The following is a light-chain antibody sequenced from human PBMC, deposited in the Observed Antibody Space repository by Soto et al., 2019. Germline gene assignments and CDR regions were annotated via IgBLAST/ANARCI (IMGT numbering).Light chain of an antibody. CDR2: GAS. J-gene: IGKJ1*01. V-gene: IGKV3-15*01. Sequence: EIVLTHSPGTLSLSPGERATLSCSASQSVSSSYLAWYQQRPGQAPRLLIFGASTRATGFPARFSGSGSGTDFTLTISSLQSEDFAVYYCQQYNNWPWTFGQGTKVDIK. CDR1: QSVSSSY. CDR3: QQYNNWPWT.